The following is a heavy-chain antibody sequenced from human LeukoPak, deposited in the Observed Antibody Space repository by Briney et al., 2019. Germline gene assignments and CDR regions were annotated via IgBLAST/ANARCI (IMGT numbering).Heavy chain of an antibody. V-gene: IGHV3-66*01. Sequence: GGSLRLSCAASGFTFSSYSMSWVRQAPGKGLEWVSVIYSGGSTYYADSVKGRFTISRDNSKNTLYLQMNSLRAEDTAVYYCARDPTDAWFDPWGQGTLVTVSS. CDR1: GFTFSSYS. J-gene: IGHJ5*02. CDR3: ARDPTDAWFDP. D-gene: IGHD5-24*01. CDR2: IYSGGST.